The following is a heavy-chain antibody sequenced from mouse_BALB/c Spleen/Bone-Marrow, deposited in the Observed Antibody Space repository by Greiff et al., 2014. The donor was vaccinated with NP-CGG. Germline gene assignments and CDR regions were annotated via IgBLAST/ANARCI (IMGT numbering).Heavy chain of an antibody. CDR3: ARILWDYYAFDY. Sequence: QVQLKQSGAELMKPGASVRISCKATGYTFSSYWIEWVKQRPGHGLEWIGEIFPGSGTTNYNEKFKGKATLTADTSSNTAFVQLSSLTSDDAAVYYGARILWDYYAFDYWGQGTSVTVSS. J-gene: IGHJ4*01. D-gene: IGHD1-1*02. CDR2: IFPGSGTT. CDR1: GYTFSSYW. V-gene: IGHV1-9*01.